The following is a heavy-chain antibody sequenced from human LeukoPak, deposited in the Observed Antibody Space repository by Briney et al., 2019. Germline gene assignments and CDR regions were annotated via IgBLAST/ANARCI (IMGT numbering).Heavy chain of an antibody. J-gene: IGHJ4*02. CDR2: ISAYNGNT. V-gene: IGHV1-18*01. CDR1: GYXFTSYG. CDR3: ARCYSSSWYASCSSSD. Sequence: ASVKVSCKASGYXFTSYGISWVRQAPGQGLEWMAWISAYNGNTNYAQKLQGRVTMTTDTSTSTAYMELRSLRSDDTAVYYCARCYSSSWYASCSSSDWGQGTLVTVSS. D-gene: IGHD6-13*01.